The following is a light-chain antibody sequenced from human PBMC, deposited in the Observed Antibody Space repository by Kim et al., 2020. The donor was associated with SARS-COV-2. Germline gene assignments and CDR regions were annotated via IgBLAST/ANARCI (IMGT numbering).Light chain of an antibody. CDR1: NSNIGNNY. Sequence: QSVLTQPPSVSATPGQRVTISCSGSNSNIGNNYVSWYQQLPGTAPKLLIYDNDKRPSGIPDRFSGSKSGTSATLVISGLQTGDEADYYCGTWDISLSVVFGGGTQLTVL. CDR3: GTWDISLSVV. V-gene: IGLV1-51*01. CDR2: DND. J-gene: IGLJ2*01.